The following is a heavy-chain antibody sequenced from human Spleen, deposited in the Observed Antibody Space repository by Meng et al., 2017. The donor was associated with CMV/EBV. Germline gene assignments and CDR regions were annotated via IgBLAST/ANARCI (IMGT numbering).Heavy chain of an antibody. Sequence: GESLKISCAASGFTFSSYSMHWVRQAPGKGLEWVSVISDDGDNKDYADAVKGRFTISRDNSNNTLYLQMHSLRGDDTAVYYCAKECYDFWSGYYTRGYFDLWGRGTLVTVSS. V-gene: IGHV3-30-3*01. J-gene: IGHJ2*01. CDR1: GFTFSSYS. D-gene: IGHD3-3*01. CDR2: ISDDGDNK. CDR3: AKECYDFWSGYYTRGYFDL.